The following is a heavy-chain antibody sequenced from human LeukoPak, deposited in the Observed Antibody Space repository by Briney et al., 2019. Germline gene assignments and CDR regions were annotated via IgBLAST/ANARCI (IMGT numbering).Heavy chain of an antibody. D-gene: IGHD2/OR15-2a*01. Sequence: SETLSLTCAVYGGSLINYYWSWIRQSPGKGLEWIGDIDHTGGTSYNPALRSRVTMSIDPSRNQFYLKINSVTASDTAVYYCAMVLWQSARPGPWDQGSLVTVSS. CDR3: AMVLWQSARPGP. CDR2: IDHTGGT. CDR1: GGSLINYY. V-gene: IGHV4-34*01. J-gene: IGHJ5*02.